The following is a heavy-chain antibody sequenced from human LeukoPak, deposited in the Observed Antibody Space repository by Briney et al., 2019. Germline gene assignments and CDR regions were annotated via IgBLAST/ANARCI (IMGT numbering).Heavy chain of an antibody. Sequence: SETLSLTCTVSGYSISSGYHWGWIRQPPGKGLEWIGRIDHSGSTYYNPSLKSRVTLSVQTSKNQFSLKLSSVTAADTAVYYCARRGNYYDSSGLLYYFDYWGQGTLVTVSS. CDR2: IDHSGST. CDR3: ARRGNYYDSSGLLYYFDY. D-gene: IGHD3-22*01. J-gene: IGHJ4*02. CDR1: GYSISSGYH. V-gene: IGHV4-38-2*02.